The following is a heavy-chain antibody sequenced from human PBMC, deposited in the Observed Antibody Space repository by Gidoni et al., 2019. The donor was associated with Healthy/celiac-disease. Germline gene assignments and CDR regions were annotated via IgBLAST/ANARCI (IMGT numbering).Heavy chain of an antibody. J-gene: IGHJ5*02. CDR2: SSSSGSTI. V-gene: IGHV3-11*01. D-gene: IGHD2-15*01. CDR3: ARDRVGYGSGGSCYNNWFDP. CDR1: GSTLSAYY. Sequence: QVQLVESVGGLVQPGVSLRLSCAASGSTLSAYYRIWSPQAPGKGLEWVSDSSSSGSTIYYADSVKGRFTISRDNAKNSLYLQMNSLRAEDTAVYYCARDRVGYGSGGSCYNNWFDPWGQGTLVTVSS.